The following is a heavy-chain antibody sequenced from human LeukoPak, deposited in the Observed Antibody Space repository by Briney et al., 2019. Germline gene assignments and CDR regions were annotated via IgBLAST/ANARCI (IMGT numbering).Heavy chain of an antibody. Sequence: PGRSLRLSCAASGFTFSSYGMHWVRQAPGKGLEWVAVISYDGSNKYYADSAKGRFTISRDNSKNTLYLQMNSLRAEDTAVYYCAKWAGGSGKDAFDYWGQGTLVTVSS. CDR2: ISYDGSNK. CDR1: GFTFSSYG. V-gene: IGHV3-30*18. CDR3: AKWAGGSGKDAFDY. D-gene: IGHD3-10*01. J-gene: IGHJ4*02.